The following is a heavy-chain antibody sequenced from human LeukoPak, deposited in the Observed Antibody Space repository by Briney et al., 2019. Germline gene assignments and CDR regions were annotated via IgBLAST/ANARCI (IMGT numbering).Heavy chain of an antibody. V-gene: IGHV3-23*01. CDR2: ISGSGGHT. Sequence: GGSLRLSCEASGFTFTSYAMTWVRQAPGKGLEWVSGISGSGGHTYNADSVEGRFIISRDNSKNTVSLQLSSLRVEDTAVYFCARDREDSAMISGVFDLWGRGTLVTVSS. CDR3: ARDREDSAMISGVFDL. J-gene: IGHJ2*01. D-gene: IGHD5-18*01. CDR1: GFTFTSYA.